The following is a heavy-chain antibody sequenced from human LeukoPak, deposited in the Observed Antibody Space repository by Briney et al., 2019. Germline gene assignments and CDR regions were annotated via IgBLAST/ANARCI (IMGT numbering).Heavy chain of an antibody. CDR2: ISYDGSNK. Sequence: GRSLRLSCAASGFTFNNYAMHWVRQAPGKGLEWVAVISYDGSNKYYADSVKGRFTVSRDNSKNTLYLQMNSLRAEDTAVYYCAREGGSWYSGLRYYFDYWGQGTLVTVSS. CDR1: GFTFNNYA. V-gene: IGHV3-30-3*01. D-gene: IGHD6-13*01. J-gene: IGHJ4*02. CDR3: AREGGSWYSGLRYYFDY.